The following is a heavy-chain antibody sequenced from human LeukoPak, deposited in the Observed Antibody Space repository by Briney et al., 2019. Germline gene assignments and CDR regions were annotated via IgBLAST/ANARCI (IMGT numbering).Heavy chain of an antibody. V-gene: IGHV3-23*01. CDR1: GFTFDSYG. D-gene: IGHD3-22*01. Sequence: GGSLRLSCAASGFTFDSYGMSWVRQAPGKGLEWVSFITPNADRTSYADSVEGRFTISRDNPRNTLYMQMNSLRDEDTALYYCAIMHGYYDGSGYWVQWGQGTLVTVSS. CDR2: ITPNADRT. CDR3: AIMHGYYDGSGYWVQ. J-gene: IGHJ1*01.